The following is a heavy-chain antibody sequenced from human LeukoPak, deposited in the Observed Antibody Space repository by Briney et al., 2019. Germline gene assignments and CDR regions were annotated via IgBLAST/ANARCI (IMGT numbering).Heavy chain of an antibody. CDR1: GFTFSSYA. Sequence: PGRSLRLSCAASGFTFSSYAMHWVRQAPGKGLEWVAVISYDGSNKYYADSVKGRFTISRDNSKNTLYLQMNSLRAEDTAVYYCARVGPSECQLLYYYGMDVWGQGTTVTVSS. CDR2: ISYDGSNK. V-gene: IGHV3-30-3*01. CDR3: ARVGPSECQLLYYYGMDV. D-gene: IGHD2-2*01. J-gene: IGHJ6*02.